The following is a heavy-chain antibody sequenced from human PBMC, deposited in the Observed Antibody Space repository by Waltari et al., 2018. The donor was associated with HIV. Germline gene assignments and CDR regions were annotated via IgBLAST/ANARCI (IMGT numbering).Heavy chain of an antibody. CDR2: LHFSGAS. J-gene: IGHJ1*01. CDR3: VRLGSGIYFPTRIDF. V-gene: IGHV4-39*01. CDR1: GASISGSNFY. D-gene: IGHD3-10*01. Sequence: QVHLQESGPGLLKPAETLSLSCKGSGASISGSNFYWGWIRQPPGKTLEWIGGLHFSGASFYNPTSKTRLNIPVDSARNQVSLTVESVTAAETAHYFCVRLGSGIYFPTRIDFWGRGTLVIVSS.